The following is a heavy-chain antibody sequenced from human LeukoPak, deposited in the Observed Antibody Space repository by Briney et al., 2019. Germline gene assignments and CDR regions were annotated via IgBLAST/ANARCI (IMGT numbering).Heavy chain of an antibody. CDR2: ISSNGDNT. CDR3: VRGTGY. V-gene: IGHV3-64D*06. J-gene: IGHJ4*02. Sequence: PGGSLRLSCSVAGFTFSTYVMHWVRQAPGEGLEYVSSISSNGDNTYYGNSVKGRFTISRDNSKITLYLQMSCLGADDTAVYYCVRGTGYWGQGTLVTVSS. CDR1: GFTFSTYV.